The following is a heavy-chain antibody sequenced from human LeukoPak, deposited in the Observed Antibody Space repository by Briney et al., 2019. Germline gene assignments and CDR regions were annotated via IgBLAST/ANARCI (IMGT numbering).Heavy chain of an antibody. V-gene: IGHV3-64*01. J-gene: IGHJ4*02. CDR1: GFTFSNYA. Sequence: PGGSLRLSCAASGFTFSNYAMHWVRQAPGKGLEYVSAISTNGGTTYYANSVKGRFTISRDNSKNTLYLQMNSLRAEDTALYYCARGATGATFDYWGQGTLVTVSS. D-gene: IGHD1-1*01. CDR3: ARGATGATFDY. CDR2: ISTNGGTT.